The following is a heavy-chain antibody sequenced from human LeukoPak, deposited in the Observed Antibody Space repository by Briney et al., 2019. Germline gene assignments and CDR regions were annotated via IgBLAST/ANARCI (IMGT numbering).Heavy chain of an antibody. CDR2: IYTSGST. Sequence: SETLSLACTVSGNSFGDYYWSWIRQPAGKGLEWIGRIYTSGSTTYNPSLKSRVTMSVDTSKSQFSLNLMSVTAADTAVYYCTRDTGTTGEVKFDPWGQGTLVTVSS. CDR3: TRDTGTTGEVKFDP. J-gene: IGHJ5*02. V-gene: IGHV4-4*07. D-gene: IGHD4-17*01. CDR1: GNSFGDYY.